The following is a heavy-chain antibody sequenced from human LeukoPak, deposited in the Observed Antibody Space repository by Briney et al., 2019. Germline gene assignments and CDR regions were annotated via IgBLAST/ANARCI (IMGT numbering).Heavy chain of an antibody. CDR3: ARGAMDYYGSGSYSDPYNWFDP. D-gene: IGHD3-10*01. Sequence: PSETLSLTCTVSGGSISSYYWSWIRQPPGKGLEWIGYIYYSGSTNYNPSLKSRVTISVDTSKNQFSLKLSSVTAADTAVYYCARGAMDYYGSGSYSDPYNWFDPWGQGTLVTVSS. J-gene: IGHJ5*02. CDR2: IYYSGST. V-gene: IGHV4-59*12. CDR1: GGSISSYY.